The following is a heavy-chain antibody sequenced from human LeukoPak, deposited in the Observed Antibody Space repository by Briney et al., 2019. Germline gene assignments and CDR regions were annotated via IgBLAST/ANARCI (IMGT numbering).Heavy chain of an antibody. V-gene: IGHV4-59*01. CDR1: GGSISSYY. D-gene: IGHD2-15*01. J-gene: IGHJ4*02. CDR2: IYYSGST. CDR3: ARDPRYCSGGSCYHSFDY. Sequence: SSETLSLTCTVSGGSISSYYWSWIRQPPGKGLEWIGYIYYSGSTNYNPSLKSRVTISVDTSKNQFSLKLSSVTAADTAVYYCARDPRYCSGGSCYHSFDYWGQGTLATVSS.